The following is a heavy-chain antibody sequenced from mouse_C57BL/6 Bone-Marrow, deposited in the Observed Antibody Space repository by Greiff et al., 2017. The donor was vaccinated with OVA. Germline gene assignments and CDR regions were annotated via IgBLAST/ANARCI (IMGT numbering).Heavy chain of an antibody. V-gene: IGHV5-4*01. D-gene: IGHD2-3*01. CDR3: ARERDGYPWFAY. Sequence: EVQLKESGGGLVKPGGSLKLSCAASGFTFSSYAMSWVRQTPEKRLEWVATISDGGSYTYYPDNVKGRFTISRDNAKNNLYLQMSHLKSEDTAMYYCARERDGYPWFAYWGQGTLVTVSA. J-gene: IGHJ3*01. CDR2: ISDGGSYT. CDR1: GFTFSSYA.